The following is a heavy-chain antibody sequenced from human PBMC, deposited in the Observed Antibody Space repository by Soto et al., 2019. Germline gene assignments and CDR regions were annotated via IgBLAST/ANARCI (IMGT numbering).Heavy chain of an antibody. CDR3: AKDPRWTSDYYYGMDV. V-gene: IGHV3-23*01. Sequence: GSLRLTCAASGXTFSSYAMGWVRQAPGKGLEWVSAISGSGGRTYYADSVKGRFTISRDNSKNTLYLQMNSLRAEETAVYYCAKDPRWTSDYYYGMDVWGQGTTLTAP. J-gene: IGHJ6*02. D-gene: IGHD2-15*01. CDR1: GXTFSSYA. CDR2: ISGSGGRT.